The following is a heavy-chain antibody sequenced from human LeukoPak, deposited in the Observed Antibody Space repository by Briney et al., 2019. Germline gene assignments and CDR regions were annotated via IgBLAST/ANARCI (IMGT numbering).Heavy chain of an antibody. CDR1: GGSISSYY. Sequence: SETLSLTCTVSGGSISSYYWSWIRQPPGKGLEWIGYIYYSGSTNYNPSLKSRVTISVDTSKNQFSLKLSSVAAADTAVYYCARCYYDSSSPCDYWGQGTLVTVSS. V-gene: IGHV4-59*08. J-gene: IGHJ4*02. CDR2: IYYSGST. D-gene: IGHD3-22*01. CDR3: ARCYYDSSSPCDY.